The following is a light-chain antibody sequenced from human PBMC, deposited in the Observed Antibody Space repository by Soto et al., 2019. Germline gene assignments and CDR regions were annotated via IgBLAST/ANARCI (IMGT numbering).Light chain of an antibody. J-gene: IGKJ2*01. CDR1: QSISRY. CDR3: QQSDSIPYT. Sequence: DIQMTQSPSSLSASVGDRVTITCRASQSISRYLIWYQQKIGNAPKLLIYAASSLQSGVPSRFSGSGSGRDFTLTISSLQPEDFATYYCQQSDSIPYTFGQGTKLEIK. V-gene: IGKV1-39*01. CDR2: AAS.